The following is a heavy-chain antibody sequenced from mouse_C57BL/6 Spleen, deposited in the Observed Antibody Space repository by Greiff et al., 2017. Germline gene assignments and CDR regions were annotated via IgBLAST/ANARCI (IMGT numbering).Heavy chain of an antibody. CDR1: GFTFSDYG. Sequence: EVPVVESGGGLVKPGGSLKLSCAASGFTFSDYGMHWVRQAPEKGLEWVAYISSGSSTIYYADTVKGRFTISRDNAKNTLFLQMSSLRSEVTAMYYCARGDFDYWGQGTTLTVSS. CDR3: ARGDFDY. J-gene: IGHJ2*01. V-gene: IGHV5-17*01. CDR2: ISSGSSTI.